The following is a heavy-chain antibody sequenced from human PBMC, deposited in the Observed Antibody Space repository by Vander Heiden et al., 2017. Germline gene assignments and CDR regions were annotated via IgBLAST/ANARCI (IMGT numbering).Heavy chain of an antibody. D-gene: IGHD6-6*01. CDR2: INPNTGNP. V-gene: IGHV7-4-1*02. Sequence: QVQLVQSGSELKKPGASVKVSCKASGYTFNAHAMNWLRQAPGQGLEWLGWINPNTGNPTDAQGFTGRFVFSLDTSVATAYLQISGLKTEDTAVYFCTRDFFSGGSSSFDHWGQGTLVTVSS. J-gene: IGHJ4*02. CDR1: GYTFNAHA. CDR3: TRDFFSGGSSSFDH.